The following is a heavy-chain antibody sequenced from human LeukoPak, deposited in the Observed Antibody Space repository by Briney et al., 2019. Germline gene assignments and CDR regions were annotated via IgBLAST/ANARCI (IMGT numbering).Heavy chain of an antibody. J-gene: IGHJ3*02. CDR2: IYYSGST. CDR1: GGSISSSSYY. Sequence: SETLSLTCTVSGGSISSSSYYWGWIRQPPGKGLEWIGSIYYSGSTYYNPSLKSRVTISVDPSKNQFSLKLSSVTAADTAVYYCARDRVLLWFGASPDAFDIWGQGTMVTVSS. D-gene: IGHD3-10*01. V-gene: IGHV4-39*07. CDR3: ARDRVLLWFGASPDAFDI.